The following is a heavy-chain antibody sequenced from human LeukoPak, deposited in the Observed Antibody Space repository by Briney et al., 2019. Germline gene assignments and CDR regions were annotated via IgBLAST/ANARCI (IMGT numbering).Heavy chain of an antibody. CDR2: IYSGGST. CDR1: GFTVSSNY. Sequence: PGGSLRLSCAASGFTVSSNYMSWVRQAPGKGLEWVSVIYSGGSTYYADSVKGRFTISRDNSKNTLYLQMNSLRAEDTAVYYCATTGGVGSNPYYYYYYGMDVWGQGTTVTVSS. D-gene: IGHD3-10*01. V-gene: IGHV3-53*01. J-gene: IGHJ6*02. CDR3: ATTGGVGSNPYYYYYYGMDV.